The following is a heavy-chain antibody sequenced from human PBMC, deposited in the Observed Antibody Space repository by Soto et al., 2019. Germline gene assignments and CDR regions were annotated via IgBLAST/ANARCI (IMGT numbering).Heavy chain of an antibody. D-gene: IGHD6-13*01. CDR3: ARDPSPRYSSSPSRYYYYDGMDV. CDR2: IIPIFGTA. V-gene: IGHV1-69*01. Sequence: QVQLVQSGAEVKKPGSSVKVSCKASGGTFSSYAISWVRQAPGQGLEWMGGIIPIFGTANYAQKFQGRVTITADESTSTAYMELSSLRSEDTAVYYCARDPSPRYSSSPSRYYYYDGMDVWGQGTTVTVSS. J-gene: IGHJ6*02. CDR1: GGTFSSYA.